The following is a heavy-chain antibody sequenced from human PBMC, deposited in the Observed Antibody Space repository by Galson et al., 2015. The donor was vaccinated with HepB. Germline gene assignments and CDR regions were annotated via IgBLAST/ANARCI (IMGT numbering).Heavy chain of an antibody. V-gene: IGHV3-30-3*01. Sequence: SLRLSCAASGFTFSSYAMHWVRQAPGKGLEWVAVISYDGSNKYYADSVKGRFTISRDNSKNTLYLQMNSLRAEDTAVYYCARDRAAAGTPNYYYYYYGMDVWGQGTTVTVSS. CDR1: GFTFSSYA. CDR2: ISYDGSNK. J-gene: IGHJ6*02. CDR3: ARDRAAAGTPNYYYYYYGMDV. D-gene: IGHD6-13*01.